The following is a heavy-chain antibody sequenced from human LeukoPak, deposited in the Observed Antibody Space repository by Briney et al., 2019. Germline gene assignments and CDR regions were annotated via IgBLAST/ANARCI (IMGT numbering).Heavy chain of an antibody. CDR3: ARLNPHYPYYYYYMDV. CDR2: INHSGST. V-gene: IGHV4-34*01. Sequence: KPSETLSLTCAVYGGSFSGYYWSWIRQPPGKGLEWIGEINHSGSTNYNPSLKSRVTISVDTSKNQFSLKLSSVTAADTAVYYCARLNPHYPYYYYYMDVWGKGTTVTVSS. D-gene: IGHD1-14*01. CDR1: GGSFSGYY. J-gene: IGHJ6*03.